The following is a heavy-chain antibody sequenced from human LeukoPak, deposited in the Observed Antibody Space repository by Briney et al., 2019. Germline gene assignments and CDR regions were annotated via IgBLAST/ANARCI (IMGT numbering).Heavy chain of an antibody. J-gene: IGHJ2*01. Sequence: ASVKVSCKASGGTFISYASSWVRQAPGQGLEWMGGIIPIFGTANYAQKFQGRVTITADESASTAYMELSSLRSEDTAVYYCARDGAGYFDWSRNRWYFDLWGRGTLVTVSS. V-gene: IGHV1-69*13. CDR3: ARDGAGYFDWSRNRWYFDL. CDR1: GGTFISYA. CDR2: IIPIFGTA. D-gene: IGHD3-9*01.